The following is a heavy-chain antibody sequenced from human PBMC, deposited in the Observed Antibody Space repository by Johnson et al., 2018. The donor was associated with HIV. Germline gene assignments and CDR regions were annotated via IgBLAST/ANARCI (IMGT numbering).Heavy chain of an antibody. CDR2: IKQDGSEK. D-gene: IGHD6-13*01. V-gene: IGHV3-7*03. CDR3: ASITTIAAAGRGAFDI. CDR1: GFTFSSYW. J-gene: IGHJ3*02. Sequence: VQLVESGGGLVQPGGSLRLSCAASGFTFSSYWMSWVRQAPGKGLEWVANIKQDGSEKYYVASVKGRFTISRDNAKNSLYLQMNTLRAEDTAVYYCASITTIAAAGRGAFDIWGQGTMVTVSS.